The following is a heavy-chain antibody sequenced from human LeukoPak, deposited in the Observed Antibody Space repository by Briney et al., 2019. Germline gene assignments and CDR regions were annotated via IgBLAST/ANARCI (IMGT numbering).Heavy chain of an antibody. Sequence: PSETLSLTCTVSGGSISSYYWSWIRQPPGKGLEWIGYTYYSGSTNYNPSLKSRVTISVDTSKNQFSLKLSSVTAADTAVYYCARVGVRSYYYYGMDVWGKGTTVTVSS. CDR3: ARVGVRSYYYYGMDV. CDR1: GGSISSYY. V-gene: IGHV4-59*01. D-gene: IGHD1-26*01. J-gene: IGHJ6*04. CDR2: TYYSGST.